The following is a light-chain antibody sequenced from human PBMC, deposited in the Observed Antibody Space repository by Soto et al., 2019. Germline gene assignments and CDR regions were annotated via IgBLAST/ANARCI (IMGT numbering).Light chain of an antibody. J-gene: IGKJ3*01. CDR3: QQYNKWPFT. CDR2: GAS. Sequence: EIVMTQSPATLSVSPGERATLSCRASQSLSSDLAWYQQKPGQAPRLLIYGASTRATSIPARFSGSGSATEFTLTISSLQSEDFAVYYCQQYNKWPFTFGPGTKVDIK. CDR1: QSLSSD. V-gene: IGKV3-15*01.